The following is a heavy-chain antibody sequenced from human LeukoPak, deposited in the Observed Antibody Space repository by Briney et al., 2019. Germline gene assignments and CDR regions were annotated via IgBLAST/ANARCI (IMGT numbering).Heavy chain of an antibody. CDR1: GFTFSSYG. J-gene: IGHJ6*04. CDR2: ISGGSSFT. CDR3: AELGITMIGGV. Sequence: PGGSLRLSCAASGFTFSSYGMNWVRQAPGKGLEWVSYISGGSSFTYYVDSVKGRFTISRDNAKNSLYLQMNSLRAEDTAVYYCAELGITMIGGVWGKGTTVTISS. D-gene: IGHD3-10*02. V-gene: IGHV3-21*01.